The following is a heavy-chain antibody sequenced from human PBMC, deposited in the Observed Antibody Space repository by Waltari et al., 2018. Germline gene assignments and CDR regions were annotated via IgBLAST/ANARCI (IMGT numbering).Heavy chain of an antibody. V-gene: IGHV4-61*02. J-gene: IGHJ4*02. D-gene: IGHD6-19*01. CDR1: GGSISSGSYY. Sequence: QVQLQESGPGLVKPSQTLSLTCTVSGGSISSGSYYWSWIRKPAGKGLEWIGRIYTSGSTNYNPSLKSRVTISVDTSKNQFSLKLSSVTAADTAVYYCARGERAVAGGGFDYWGQGTLVTVSS. CDR3: ARGERAVAGGGFDY. CDR2: IYTSGST.